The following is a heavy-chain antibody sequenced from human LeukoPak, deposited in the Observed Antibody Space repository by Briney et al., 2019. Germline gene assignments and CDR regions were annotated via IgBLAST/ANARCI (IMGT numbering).Heavy chain of an antibody. CDR1: GGSISSGTYY. V-gene: IGHV4-61*02. J-gene: IGHJ6*03. CDR2: IYTSGST. CDR3: ARGLGGYYGSGSYNYYMDV. Sequence: SETLSLTCTVSGGSISSGTYYWSWIRQPAGKGLEWIGRIYTSGSTNYNPSLKSRVTISVDTSKNQFSLQVTSVTAADTAVYYCARGLGGYYGSGSYNYYMDVWGKGTTVTISS. D-gene: IGHD3-10*01.